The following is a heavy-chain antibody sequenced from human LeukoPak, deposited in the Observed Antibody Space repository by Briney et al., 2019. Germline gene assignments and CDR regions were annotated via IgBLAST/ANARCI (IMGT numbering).Heavy chain of an antibody. CDR3: AEWNSVYWYFDL. CDR1: GFTFSSYG. J-gene: IGHJ2*01. Sequence: GGSLRLSCAASGFTFSSYGMHWVRQAPGKGLEWVSAISGSGGSTYYADSVKGRFTISRDNSKNTLYLQMNSLRAEDTALYYCAEWNSVYWYFDLWGRGTLVTVSS. V-gene: IGHV3-23*01. CDR2: ISGSGGST. D-gene: IGHD1-1*01.